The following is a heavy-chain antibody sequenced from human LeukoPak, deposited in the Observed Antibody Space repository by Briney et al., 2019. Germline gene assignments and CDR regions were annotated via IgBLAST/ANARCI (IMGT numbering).Heavy chain of an antibody. CDR1: GGTFSSYA. CDR2: IIPIFGTA. Sequence: SVKASCKASGGTFSSYAISWVRQAPGQGLEWMGGIIPIFGTANYAQKFQGRVTITADESTSTAYMELSSLRSEDTAVYYCARATYGDYFSIDYWGQGTLVTVSS. CDR3: ARATYGDYFSIDY. V-gene: IGHV1-69*13. J-gene: IGHJ4*02. D-gene: IGHD4-17*01.